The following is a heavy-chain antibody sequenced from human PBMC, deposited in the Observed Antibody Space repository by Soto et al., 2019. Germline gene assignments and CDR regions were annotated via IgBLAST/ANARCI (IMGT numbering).Heavy chain of an antibody. CDR2: ISNRGDT. D-gene: IGHD2-15*01. CDR3: AREPGYCRVGSCSITGDAYDI. J-gene: IGHJ3*02. Sequence: EVQLVESGGGLVQPGGSLRLSCTASGFIVSDTYVHWVRQAPGKGLEWVAVISNRGDTHYADSVVGRCILSRDISYNTLHHQMNNLRVEETAVYYCAREPGYCRVGSCSITGDAYDIWGQGTMVTVSS. CDR1: GFIVSDTY. V-gene: IGHV3-66*01.